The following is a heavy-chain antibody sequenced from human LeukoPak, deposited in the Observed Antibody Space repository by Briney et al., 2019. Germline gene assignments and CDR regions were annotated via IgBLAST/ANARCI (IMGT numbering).Heavy chain of an antibody. CDR1: GASISSYY. CDR3: ASWNTRMDAFDI. V-gene: IGHV4-59*01. CDR2: IYYSGST. D-gene: IGHD1/OR15-1a*01. J-gene: IGHJ3*02. Sequence: PSETLSLTCTVSGASISSYYWSWIRQPPGKGLEWIGYIYYSGSTNYNPTLKSRVTISVDTSKNQFSLKLSSVTAADTAVYYCASWNTRMDAFDIWGQGTMVTVSS.